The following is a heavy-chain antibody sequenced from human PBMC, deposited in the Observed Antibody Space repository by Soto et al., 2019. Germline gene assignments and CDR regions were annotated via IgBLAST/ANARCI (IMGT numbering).Heavy chain of an antibody. J-gene: IGHJ2*01. CDR3: TRDLSNWYFDL. V-gene: IGHV3-13*01. Sequence: GGSLSLSCAASGFAFNTYDMHWVRQVPGRGLEWVSAIGFAGDTYYPDSLKGRFIVSRENARNSLFLQMNSLSAEDTAVYFCTRDLSNWYFDLWGRGTLVTVSS. CDR2: IGFAGDT. CDR1: GFAFNTYD.